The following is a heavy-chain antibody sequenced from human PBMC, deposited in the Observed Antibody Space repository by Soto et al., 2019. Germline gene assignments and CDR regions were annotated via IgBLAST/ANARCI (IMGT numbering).Heavy chain of an antibody. CDR2: INRNGGST. D-gene: IGHD2-21*02. V-gene: IGHV3-64*01. CDR1: GFTFSSYA. Sequence: VQLVESGGGLVQPGGSLRLSCAASGFTFSSYAMHWVRQAPGKGLEYVSTINRNGGSTYYANSVKGRFTISRDNSKNTLYLQMGSLRAEDMAVYYCASGGSDYYFDYWGQGTLVTVSS. CDR3: ASGGSDYYFDY. J-gene: IGHJ4*02.